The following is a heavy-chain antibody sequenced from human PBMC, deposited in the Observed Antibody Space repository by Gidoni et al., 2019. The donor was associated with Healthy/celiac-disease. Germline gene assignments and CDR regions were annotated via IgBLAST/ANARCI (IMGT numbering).Heavy chain of an antibody. CDR3: AKAPSSPRYCSGGSCYSGYYYYMDV. Sequence: EVQLLESGGGLVQPGGSLRLSCAASGFTFSSYAMSWVRQAPGKGLEWVSAISGSGGSTYYADSVKGRFTISRDNSKNTLYLQMNSLRAEDTAVYYCAKAPSSPRYCSGGSCYSGYYYYMDVWGKGTTVTVSS. V-gene: IGHV3-23*01. J-gene: IGHJ6*03. D-gene: IGHD2-15*01. CDR2: ISGSGGST. CDR1: GFTFSSYA.